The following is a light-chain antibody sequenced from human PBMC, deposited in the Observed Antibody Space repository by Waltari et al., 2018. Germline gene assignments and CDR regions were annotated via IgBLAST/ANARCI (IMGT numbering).Light chain of an antibody. V-gene: IGKV2-28*01. CDR1: QSLLHSNGYNY. J-gene: IGKJ4*01. Sequence: DIVMTQSPLSLPVTPGEPASISCRYSQSLLHSNGYNYLDWYLQKPGQPPQLLIYLGSNRASGVPDRFSGSGSGTDFTLKISRVEAEDVGVYYCMQALQTPGLTFGGGTKVEIK. CDR2: LGS. CDR3: MQALQTPGLT.